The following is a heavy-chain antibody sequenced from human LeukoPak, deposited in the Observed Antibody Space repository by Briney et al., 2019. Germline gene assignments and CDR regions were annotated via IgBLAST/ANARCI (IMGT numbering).Heavy chain of an antibody. D-gene: IGHD3-3*01. Sequence: GGSLRLSCAASGFTFSSYAMSWVRQAPGKGLEWVAVISYDGSNKYYADSVKGRFTISRDNSKNTLYLQMNSLRAEDTAVYYCARDRSYDFWSGYSTPDYWGQGTLVTVSS. CDR3: ARDRSYDFWSGYSTPDY. CDR1: GFTFSSYA. V-gene: IGHV3-30*03. J-gene: IGHJ4*02. CDR2: ISYDGSNK.